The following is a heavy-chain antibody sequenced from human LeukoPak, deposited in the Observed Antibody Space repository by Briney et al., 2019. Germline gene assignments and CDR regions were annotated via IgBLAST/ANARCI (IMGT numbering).Heavy chain of an antibody. Sequence: GGSLRLSCAASGFTFDDYAMHWVRQAPGKGLKWVSGISWNSGSIGYADSVKGRFTISRDNAKNSLYLQMNSLRAEDTALYYCAKVGYNYDFWSGPLDYWGQGTLVTVPS. CDR1: GFTFDDYA. V-gene: IGHV3-9*01. CDR2: ISWNSGSI. D-gene: IGHD3-3*01. J-gene: IGHJ4*02. CDR3: AKVGYNYDFWSGPLDY.